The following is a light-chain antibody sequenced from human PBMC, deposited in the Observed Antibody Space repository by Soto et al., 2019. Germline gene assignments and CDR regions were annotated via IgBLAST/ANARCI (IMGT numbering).Light chain of an antibody. CDR3: CSYAGSYTHV. CDR2: DVI. J-gene: IGLJ1*01. Sequence: QSVLTQPRSVSGSPGQSVTISCTGTSSDVGTYTYVSWYQQHPGKAPKLIIYDVIKRPSGVPDRFSGSKSGNTASLTISGLQAEDEADYYSCSYAGSYTHVFGTGTKVTVL. V-gene: IGLV2-11*01. CDR1: SSDVGTYTY.